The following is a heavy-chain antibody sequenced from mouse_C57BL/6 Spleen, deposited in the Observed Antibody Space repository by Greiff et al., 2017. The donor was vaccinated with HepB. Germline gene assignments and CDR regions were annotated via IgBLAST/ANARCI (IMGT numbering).Heavy chain of an antibody. CDR1: GYNFTSYD. D-gene: IGHD1-1*01. CDR2: IYPRDGST. Sequence: QVQLKESGPELVKPGASVKLSCKASGYNFTSYDINWVKQRPGQGLEWIGWIYPRDGSTKYNEKFKGKATLTVDTSSSTAYMELHSLTSEDSAVYFCASSSPAWFAYWGQGTLVTVSA. J-gene: IGHJ3*01. CDR3: ASSSPAWFAY. V-gene: IGHV1-85*01.